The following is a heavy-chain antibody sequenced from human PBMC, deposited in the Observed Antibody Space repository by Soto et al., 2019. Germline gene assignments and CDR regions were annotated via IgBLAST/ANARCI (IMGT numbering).Heavy chain of an antibody. Sequence: GGSLRLSCAASGFTFDDYAMHWVRQAPGKGLEWVSGISWNSGSIGYADSVKGRFTISRDNAKNSLYLQMNSLRAEDTALYYCAKDDYGEHYYYYMDVWGKGTTVTVSS. CDR1: GFTFDDYA. CDR3: AKDDYGEHYYYYMDV. D-gene: IGHD4-17*01. V-gene: IGHV3-9*01. J-gene: IGHJ6*03. CDR2: ISWNSGSI.